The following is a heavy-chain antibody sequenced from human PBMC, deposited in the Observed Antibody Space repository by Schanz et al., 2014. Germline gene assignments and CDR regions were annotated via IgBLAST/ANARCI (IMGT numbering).Heavy chain of an antibody. Sequence: VQVVQSGGGLVKPGGSLRLSCAASGFTFSSHWMHWVRQDPGKGLVWVARINSVGSNTDYADSVTGRFTISRDDAKKSMYLQMNNLRAEDTAVYHCVSSGSYSSYAFWGQGTLVTVSS. V-gene: IGHV3-74*02. J-gene: IGHJ4*02. CDR1: GFTFSSHW. D-gene: IGHD3-10*01. CDR2: INSVGSNT. CDR3: VSSGSYSSYAF.